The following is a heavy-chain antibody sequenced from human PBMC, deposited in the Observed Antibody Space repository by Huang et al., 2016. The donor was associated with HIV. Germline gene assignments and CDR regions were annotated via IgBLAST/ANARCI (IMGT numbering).Heavy chain of an antibody. D-gene: IGHD3-10*01. CDR2: IGKDGSSL. CDR1: GFSFYRYG. CDR3: ARGSDYAFDI. Sequence: QVQLVESGGGVVQPGGSLRLSCAASGFSFYRYGMDWVRQAPGKGLEWVAFIGKDGSSLNYADSVKGRFTISRDNSKNTLYLQMNSLRTEDTAVFYCARGSDYAFDIWGQGTMVTVSS. V-gene: IGHV3-30*02. J-gene: IGHJ3*02.